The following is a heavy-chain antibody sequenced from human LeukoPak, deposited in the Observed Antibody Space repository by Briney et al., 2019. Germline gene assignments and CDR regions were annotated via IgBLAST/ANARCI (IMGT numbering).Heavy chain of an antibody. Sequence: SETLPLTCTVSGGSISSCYWSWIRQPPGKGLEWIGYIYYSGSTNYNPSLKSRVTISVDTSKNQFSLKLSSVTAADTAVYYCASLVAAAGSSNYYYYGMDVWGQGTTVTVSS. CDR3: ASLVAAAGSSNYYYYGMDV. CDR2: IYYSGST. D-gene: IGHD6-13*01. J-gene: IGHJ6*02. CDR1: GGSISSCY. V-gene: IGHV4-59*08.